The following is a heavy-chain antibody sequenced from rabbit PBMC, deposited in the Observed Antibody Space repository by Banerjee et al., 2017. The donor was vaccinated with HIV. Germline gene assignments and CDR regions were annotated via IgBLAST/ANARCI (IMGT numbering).Heavy chain of an antibody. V-gene: IGHV1S40*01. CDR3: ARAGYADGSYPFKL. CDR1: GIDFSSYY. Sequence: QQLEESGGDLVKPGTSLTLTCTASGIDFSSYYMCWVRQAPGKGLEWIGCINTGSGSAYYASWAKGRFAISKTSSTTVTLQMTSLTAADTATYFCARAGYADGSYPFKLWGPGTLVTVS. J-gene: IGHJ4*01. D-gene: IGHD8-1*01. CDR2: INTGSGSA.